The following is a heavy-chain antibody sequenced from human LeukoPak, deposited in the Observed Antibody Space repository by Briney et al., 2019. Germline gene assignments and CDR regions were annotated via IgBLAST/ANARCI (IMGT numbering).Heavy chain of an antibody. J-gene: IGHJ3*02. V-gene: IGHV3-53*01. CDR3: ARGYSSGFDTFDI. CDR2: IYSGGTT. Sequence: GGSLRLSCAASGFTVSSNYMSWVRQAPGEGLEWVSIIYSGGTTYYADSVKGRFTISRDNSKNTPYLQINSLRAEDTAVYYCARGYSSGFDTFDIWGQGTMVTVSS. D-gene: IGHD6-19*01. CDR1: GFTVSSNY.